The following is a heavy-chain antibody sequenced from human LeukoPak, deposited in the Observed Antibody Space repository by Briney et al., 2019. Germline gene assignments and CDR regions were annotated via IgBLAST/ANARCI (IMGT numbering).Heavy chain of an antibody. CDR1: GFTLSSYW. Sequence: GGSLRLSCAASGFTLSSYWVHWVRQPPGKRLMWLSRTIEDGSYADYADSVKGRFTISRDNAKNTVYLQMNSLRTEDTAVYFCGRINYNGDYWGRGNLVTVSS. CDR2: TIEDGSYA. D-gene: IGHD3-10*01. CDR3: GRINYNGDY. V-gene: IGHV3-74*01. J-gene: IGHJ4*02.